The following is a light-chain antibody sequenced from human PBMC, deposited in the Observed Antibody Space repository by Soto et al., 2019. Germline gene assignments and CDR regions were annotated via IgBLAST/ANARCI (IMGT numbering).Light chain of an antibody. CDR2: ADS. Sequence: IVMTQSPATLSVSPGERATLSCRASQSVSSYLAWYQQKPGQAPRLLIYADSNRATGIPARFSGSGSGTDFTLTISSLEPEDFSVYYCQQRYNWPITFGQGTRLEIK. CDR1: QSVSSY. CDR3: QQRYNWPIT. J-gene: IGKJ5*01. V-gene: IGKV3-11*01.